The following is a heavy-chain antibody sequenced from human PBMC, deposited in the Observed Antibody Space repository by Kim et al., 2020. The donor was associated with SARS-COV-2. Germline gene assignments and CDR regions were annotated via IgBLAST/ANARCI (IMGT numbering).Heavy chain of an antibody. D-gene: IGHD3-3*01. CDR1: GYSFSNYT. Sequence: ASVKVSCKTSGYSFSNYTMSWVRQARGQQLEWMGWIDTSNGNPSYAQGFTGRFVFSLDSSVTTAYLQINSLKTDDTALYYCARGQGSSHLYFFDFLGLG. V-gene: IGHV7-4-1*02. CDR3: ARGQGSSHLYFFDF. J-gene: IGHJ4*02. CDR2: IDTSNGNP.